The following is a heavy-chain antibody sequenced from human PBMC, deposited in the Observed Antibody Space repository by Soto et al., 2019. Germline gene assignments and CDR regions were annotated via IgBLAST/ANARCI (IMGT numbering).Heavy chain of an antibody. V-gene: IGHV1-69*13. CDR3: ARAGQVWSGRNGVCSYPFDY. J-gene: IGHJ4*02. CDR1: GGTFSSYA. Sequence: SVKVSCKASGGTFSSYAISWVRQAPGQGLEWMGGIIPIFGTANYAQKFQGRVTITADESTSTAYMELSSLRSEDTAVYYCARAGQVWSGRNGVCSYPFDYWRQGTLVTVSS. D-gene: IGHD2-8*01. CDR2: IIPIFGTA.